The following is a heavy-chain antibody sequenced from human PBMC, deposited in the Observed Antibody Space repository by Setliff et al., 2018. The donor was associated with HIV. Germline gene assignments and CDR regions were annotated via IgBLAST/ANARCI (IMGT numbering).Heavy chain of an antibody. Sequence: SETLSLTCTVSGGSISSGDYYWTWVRQPPGKGLEWIGYFYNSGSTYYEPSLRGRVTISIDRSKNQFSLKLNSVTAADTAVYYCARETNASGSLTAYWYFDLWGRGTLVTVSS. J-gene: IGHJ2*01. CDR2: FYNSGST. V-gene: IGHV4-30-4*08. D-gene: IGHD3-10*01. CDR3: ARETNASGSLTAYWYFDL. CDR1: GGSISSGDYY.